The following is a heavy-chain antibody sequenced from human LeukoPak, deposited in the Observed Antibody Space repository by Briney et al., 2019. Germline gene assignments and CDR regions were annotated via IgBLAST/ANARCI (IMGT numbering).Heavy chain of an antibody. CDR1: GYTFTGYY. V-gene: IGHV1-2*02. J-gene: IGHJ4*02. Sequence: GASVKVSCKASGYTFTGYYMHWVRQAPGQGLEWMGWINPNSGGTNYAQKFQGRVTMTRDTSISTAYMELSRLRSDDTAVYYCAKDRPRFGHYGPNPLPSGDYWGQGTLVTVSS. D-gene: IGHD3-10*01. CDR3: AKDRPRFGHYGPNPLPSGDY. CDR2: INPNSGGT.